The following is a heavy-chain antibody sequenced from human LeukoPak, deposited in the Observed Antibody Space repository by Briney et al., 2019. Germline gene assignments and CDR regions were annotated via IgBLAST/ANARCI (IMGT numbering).Heavy chain of an antibody. D-gene: IGHD3-22*01. CDR1: GYTFTGYY. J-gene: IGHJ2*01. CDR2: INPNSGGT. Sequence: GASVKVSCKASGYTFTGYYMHWVRQAPGQGLEWMGWINPNSGGTNYAQKFQGRVTMTRDTSISTAYMELSRLRSDDTAVYYCARYDSSGYYYSWYFDLWGRGTLVTVSS. CDR3: ARYDSSGYYYSWYFDL. V-gene: IGHV1-2*02.